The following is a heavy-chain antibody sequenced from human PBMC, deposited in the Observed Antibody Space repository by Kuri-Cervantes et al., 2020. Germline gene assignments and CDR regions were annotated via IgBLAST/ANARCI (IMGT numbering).Heavy chain of an antibody. J-gene: IGHJ5*02. V-gene: IGHV4-34*01. D-gene: IGHD6-13*01. CDR1: GRSFNTYY. Sequence: GSLRLSCAVYGRSFNTYYWSWIRQPPGKGLEWIGTIYYSGSTYYNPSLKSRVAISVDTSKNQFSLKVSSVTAADTAVYYCARCKRGIAAARPDRMWIDPWGQGTLVTVSS. CDR3: ARCKRGIAAARPDRMWIDP. CDR2: IYYSGST.